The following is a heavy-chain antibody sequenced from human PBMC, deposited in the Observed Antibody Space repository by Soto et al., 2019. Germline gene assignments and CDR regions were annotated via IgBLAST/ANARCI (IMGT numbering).Heavy chain of an antibody. CDR3: ARERITMVRGVIGLDV. J-gene: IGHJ6*02. CDR1: GYSFTSYW. V-gene: IGHV5-51*01. D-gene: IGHD3-10*01. Sequence: LKISCKGSGYSFTSYWIGWVRQMPGKGLEWMGIIYPGYSDTRYSPSFQGQVTISADKSISTAYLQWSSLKASDTAMYYCARERITMVRGVIGLDVWGQGTTVTVSS. CDR2: IYPGYSDT.